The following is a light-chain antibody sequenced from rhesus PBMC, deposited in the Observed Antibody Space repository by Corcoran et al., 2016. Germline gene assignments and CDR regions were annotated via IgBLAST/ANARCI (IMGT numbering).Light chain of an antibody. J-gene: IGKJ1*01. CDR1: QGISSW. Sequence: DIQMTQSPSSLSASVGDTVTITCRASQGISSWLAWYQQEAGKAPKLLIYKASRLQSGVPSRISGSGSGTDFTLTISSLQSEDVATYDCQQYSSRPWTFGQGTKVEIK. CDR3: QQYSSRPWT. V-gene: IGKV1-22*01. CDR2: KAS.